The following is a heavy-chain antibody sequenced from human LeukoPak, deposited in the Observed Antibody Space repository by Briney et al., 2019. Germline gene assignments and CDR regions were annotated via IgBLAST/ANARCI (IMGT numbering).Heavy chain of an antibody. D-gene: IGHD3-3*01. J-gene: IGHJ4*02. V-gene: IGHV1-18*01. Sequence: ASVKVSCKASGYTFTSYGISWVRQAPGQGLEWMGWISAYNGNTNYAQELQGRVTMTTDTSTSTAYMELRSLRSDDTAVYYCARDDYDFWSGYPAPIDYWGQGTLVTVSS. CDR1: GYTFTSYG. CDR3: ARDDYDFWSGYPAPIDY. CDR2: ISAYNGNT.